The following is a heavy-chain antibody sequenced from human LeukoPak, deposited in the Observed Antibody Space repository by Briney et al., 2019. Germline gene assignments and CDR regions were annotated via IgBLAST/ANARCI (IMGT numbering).Heavy chain of an antibody. CDR1: GDSINSYY. J-gene: IGHJ4*02. Sequence: PSETLSLTCTVSGDSINSYYWSWIRQPPGKGLEWIGYIYYSGGTNYNPSLKSRVTISLDTSENQFSLKLSSVTAADTAVYYCASFSDYGGNFFDYWGQGTLVTVSS. CDR2: IYYSGGT. CDR3: ASFSDYGGNFFDY. V-gene: IGHV4-59*08. D-gene: IGHD4-23*01.